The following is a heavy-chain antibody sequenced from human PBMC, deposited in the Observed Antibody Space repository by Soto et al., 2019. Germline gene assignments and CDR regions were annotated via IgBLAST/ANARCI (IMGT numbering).Heavy chain of an antibody. Sequence: EVQLVGSGGGLIQPGGSLRLSCAASGFTVSTNYMSWVRQDPGKGLEWISVIYTGGNTYYADSVRGRFAISRDNSKNTMYLQISSLKAEDTAVYYCAREVAAAGTGFLQHWGQGTLVTVSS. CDR2: IYTGGNT. V-gene: IGHV3-53*01. J-gene: IGHJ1*01. D-gene: IGHD6-13*01. CDR1: GFTVSTNY. CDR3: AREVAAAGTGFLQH.